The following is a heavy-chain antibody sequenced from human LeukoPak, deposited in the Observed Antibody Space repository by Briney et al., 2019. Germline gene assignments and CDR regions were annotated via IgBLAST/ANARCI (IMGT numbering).Heavy chain of an antibody. CDR2: INPSGST. CDR1: GGSFSGYY. J-gene: IGHJ6*03. Sequence: SETLSLTCAVYGGSFSGYYWTWIRQSPGKGLEWIGEINPSGSTYYNPSLKSRLTISRDTSKNQFSLRLSSVTAADTAVYYCARGRQEISMILVVMTGVSYHLDVWGKGTTVTVS. V-gene: IGHV4-34*01. CDR3: ARGRQEISMILVVMTGVSYHLDV. D-gene: IGHD3-22*01.